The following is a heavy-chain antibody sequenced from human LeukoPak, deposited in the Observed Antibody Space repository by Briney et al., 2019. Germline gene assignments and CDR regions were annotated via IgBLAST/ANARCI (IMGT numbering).Heavy chain of an antibody. CDR1: GGSISSGNYY. D-gene: IGHD6-13*01. CDR2: SCTSGGT. Sequence: SETLSLTCTVSGGSISSGNYYWSSIRQPAGKGLEWIGRSCTSGGTNCNPSLESRVTISIATPKNQCCLGLSSLTAADTAVYYCARSYSSSWYSSFDIWGHRKMVTVSS. V-gene: IGHV4-61*02. J-gene: IGHJ3*02. CDR3: ARSYSSSWYSSFDI.